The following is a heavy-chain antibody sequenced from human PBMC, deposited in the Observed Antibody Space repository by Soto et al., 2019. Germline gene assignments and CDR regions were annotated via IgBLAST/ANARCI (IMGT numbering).Heavy chain of an antibody. Sequence: SETLSLTCTVSGGSISSYYWSWIRQPPGKGLEWIGYIYYSGSTNYNPSLKSRVTISVDTSKNQFSLKLSSVTAADTAVYYCARGTWIQLGVVYYYGMDVWGQGTTVTVSS. CDR1: GGSISSYY. CDR3: ARGTWIQLGVVYYYGMDV. D-gene: IGHD5-18*01. CDR2: IYYSGST. J-gene: IGHJ6*02. V-gene: IGHV4-59*08.